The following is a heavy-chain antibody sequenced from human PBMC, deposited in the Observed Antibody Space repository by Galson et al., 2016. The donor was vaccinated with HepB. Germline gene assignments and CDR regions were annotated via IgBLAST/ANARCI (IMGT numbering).Heavy chain of an antibody. Sequence: SLRLSCAASGFTFRSYGLQWVRQAPGKGPEWLAIITYHGRNQFYADSVKGRCNISRDDSRNTVYLQVDSLREEDTAVFYCGTWDWNDPADWGQGALVSVSS. J-gene: IGHJ4*02. D-gene: IGHD1-1*01. CDR2: ITYHGRNQ. V-gene: IGHV3-30*03. CDR1: GFTFRSYG. CDR3: GTWDWNDPAD.